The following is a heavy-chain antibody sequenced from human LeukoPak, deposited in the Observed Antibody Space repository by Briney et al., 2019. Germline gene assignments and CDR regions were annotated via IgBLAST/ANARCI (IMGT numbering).Heavy chain of an antibody. CDR1: SESFSGYF. D-gene: IGHD3-22*01. CDR2: IHHTGNT. Sequence: SETLSLTCAIYSESFSGYFWSWIRQPPGKGLEWIASIHHTGNTYYNPSLESRVTISIDTSKNQFSLEVRSVTAADTAVYYCATTSYYYDSPDYWGQGTLVTVSS. CDR3: ATTSYYYDSPDY. J-gene: IGHJ4*02. V-gene: IGHV4-34*01.